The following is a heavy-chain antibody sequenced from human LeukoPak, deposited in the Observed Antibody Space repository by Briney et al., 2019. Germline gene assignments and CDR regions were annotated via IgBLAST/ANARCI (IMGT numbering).Heavy chain of an antibody. CDR1: GVSISSYY. D-gene: IGHD3-10*01. V-gene: IGHV4-59*01. Sequence: KPSETLSLTCTVSGVSISSYYWSWIRQPPGKGLEWIGYIYYSGNTNYNPSLKSRVTISVDTSTNQFSLTLSSVTAADTDVYYCARASGSYYSSYFNYGGQGTLVTVSS. CDR2: IYYSGNT. J-gene: IGHJ4*02. CDR3: ARASGSYYSSYFNY.